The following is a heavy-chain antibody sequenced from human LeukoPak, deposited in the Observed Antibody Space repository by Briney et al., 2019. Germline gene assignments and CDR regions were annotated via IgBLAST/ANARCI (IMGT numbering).Heavy chain of an antibody. D-gene: IGHD2-15*01. CDR2: FSSSGGST. V-gene: IGHV3-23*01. Sequence: GGSLILSCAASGLTFSSYAMTWVRQAPGKGLEWVSTFSSSGGSTYYADSVKGRFTISRDSSKNTLFLQMNSLRAEDTAVYYCAKYCSGGNCYSGLYWGQGTLVTVSS. CDR3: AKYCSGGNCYSGLY. CDR1: GLTFSSYA. J-gene: IGHJ4*02.